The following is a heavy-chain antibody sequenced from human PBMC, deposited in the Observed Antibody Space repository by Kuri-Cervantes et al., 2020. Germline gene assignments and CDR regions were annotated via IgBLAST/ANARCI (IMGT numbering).Heavy chain of an antibody. V-gene: IGHV4-59*01. D-gene: IGHD2-21*02. Sequence: ESLKISCAVSGGSISLYQWTWIRQPPGGGLVWIGNVYYSGNTKYNPSLKSRASISVDTSKNQFSLKLTSMTAADTAVYYCAKDMKEGDPKALGPFDIWGQGIMVTVSS. J-gene: IGHJ3*02. CDR1: GGSISLYQ. CDR2: VYYSGNT. CDR3: AKDMKEGDPKALGPFDI.